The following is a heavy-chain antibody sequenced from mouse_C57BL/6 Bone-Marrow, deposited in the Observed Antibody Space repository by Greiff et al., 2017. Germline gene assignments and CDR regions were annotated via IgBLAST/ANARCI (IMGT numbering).Heavy chain of an antibody. J-gene: IGHJ4*01. Sequence: VQLQQSGAELVKPGASVKLSCTASGFNIKDYYMHWVKQRTEQGLEWIGRIDPEDGETKYAPKVQGKSTITADTSSNTAYLQLSSLTSEDTAVYYCASNCNLEAMDYCCQGTSVTVSS. CDR1: GFNIKDYY. CDR2: IDPEDGET. CDR3: ASNCNLEAMDY. V-gene: IGHV14-2*01. D-gene: IGHD4-1*01.